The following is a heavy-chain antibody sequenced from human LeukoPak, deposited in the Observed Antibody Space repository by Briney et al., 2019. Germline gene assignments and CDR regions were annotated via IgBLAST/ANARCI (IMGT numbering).Heavy chain of an antibody. CDR2: IYYSGST. J-gene: IGHJ5*02. Sequence: PSQTLSLTCTVSGGSISSGDYYWSWIRQPPGKGLEWIGYIYYSGSTYYNPSLKSRVTISVDTSKNQFSLKLSSVTAADTAVYYCAREIRVDPFRVVWFDPWGQGTLVTVSS. D-gene: IGHD5-12*01. CDR3: AREIRVDPFRVVWFDP. V-gene: IGHV4-30-4*01. CDR1: GGSISSGDYY.